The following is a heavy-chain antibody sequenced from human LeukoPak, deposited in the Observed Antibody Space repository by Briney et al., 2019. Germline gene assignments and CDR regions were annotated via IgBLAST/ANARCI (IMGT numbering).Heavy chain of an antibody. J-gene: IGHJ4*02. V-gene: IGHV3-7*04. CDR1: GFTFSSYW. CDR2: IKQDGSEK. Sequence: GGSLRLSCAASGFTFSSYWMSWVRQAPGKGLEWVANIKQDGSEKYYVDSVRGRFTISRDNAKNSLYLQMNSLRAEDTAVYYCARCYYDSSGPGDYWGQGTLVTVSS. D-gene: IGHD3-22*01. CDR3: ARCYYDSSGPGDY.